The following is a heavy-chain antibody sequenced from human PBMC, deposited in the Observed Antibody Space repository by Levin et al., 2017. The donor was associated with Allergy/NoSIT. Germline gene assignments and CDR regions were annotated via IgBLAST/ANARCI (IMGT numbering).Heavy chain of an antibody. J-gene: IGHJ4*02. V-gene: IGHV3-48*03. D-gene: IGHD2-8*02. CDR3: ARLNLVAYDY. Sequence: GGSLRLSCAASGFTFSGYEMTWVRQAPGKGLEWLAYISGSGSPIYYADSVKGRSTISRDNARNSLYLQMNSLRAEDTATYYCARLNLVAYDYWGQGTVVTVSS. CDR2: ISGSGSPI. CDR1: GFTFSGYE.